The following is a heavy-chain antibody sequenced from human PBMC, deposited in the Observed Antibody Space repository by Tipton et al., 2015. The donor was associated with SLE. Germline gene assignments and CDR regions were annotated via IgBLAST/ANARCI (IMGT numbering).Heavy chain of an antibody. D-gene: IGHD3-3*01. CDR3: AKDGSFWSGPFDY. CDR1: GFTFSSYA. J-gene: IGHJ4*02. V-gene: IGHV3-23*01. CDR2: ISGSGGST. Sequence: SLSLSCAASGFTFSSYAMSWVRQAPGKGLEWVSAISGSGGSTYYADSVKGRFTISRDNSKNTLYLQMNSLRAEDTAVYYCAKDGSFWSGPFDYWGQGTLVTVSS.